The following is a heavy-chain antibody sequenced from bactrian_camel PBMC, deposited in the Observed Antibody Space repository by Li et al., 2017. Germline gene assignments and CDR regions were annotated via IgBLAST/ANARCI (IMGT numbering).Heavy chain of an antibody. CDR1: GFAFSIYD. J-gene: IGHJ6*01. V-gene: IGHV3S40*01. CDR3: TPNSFGY. CDR2: IGIGGDST. Sequence: VQLVESGGGLVQPGGSLTLSCVASGFAFSIYDINWIRQAPGKGLEWISDIGIGGDSTSYADSVKGRFTISRDNAKNTMYLQLNSLKTEDMAMYYCTPNSFGYWGQGTQVTVS.